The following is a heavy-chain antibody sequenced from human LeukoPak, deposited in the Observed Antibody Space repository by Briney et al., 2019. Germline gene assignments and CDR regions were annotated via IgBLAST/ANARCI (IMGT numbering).Heavy chain of an antibody. CDR2: IYYRGNT. D-gene: IGHD4-17*01. Sequence: SETLSLTCTVSGGSISSSSYYWGWIRQPPRKGLEWIGSIYYRGNTYFNSSLKSRVTMSVDTSKNQFSLKLTSVTAADTAVYYCARDTVINPGFDPWGQGTLVIVSS. V-gene: IGHV4-39*07. J-gene: IGHJ5*02. CDR3: ARDTVINPGFDP. CDR1: GGSISSSSYY.